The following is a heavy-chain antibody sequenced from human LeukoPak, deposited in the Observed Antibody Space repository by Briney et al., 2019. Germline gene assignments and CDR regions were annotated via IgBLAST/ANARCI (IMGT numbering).Heavy chain of an antibody. CDR1: GYTFISYG. Sequence: GASVKVSCKASGYTFISYGISWVRQAPGQGLESMGWISAYNGNTNYAQKFQGRVTMTTDTSTSTAYMELRSLRSDDTAVYYCARDPVACSGGSCYSGRPWDYWGQGTLVTVSS. J-gene: IGHJ4*02. D-gene: IGHD2-15*01. CDR3: ARDPVACSGGSCYSGRPWDY. CDR2: ISAYNGNT. V-gene: IGHV1-18*01.